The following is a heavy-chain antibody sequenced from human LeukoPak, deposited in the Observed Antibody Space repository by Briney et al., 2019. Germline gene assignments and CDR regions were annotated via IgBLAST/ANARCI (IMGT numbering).Heavy chain of an antibody. J-gene: IGHJ6*02. CDR2: INTNTGNP. V-gene: IGHV7-4-1*02. CDR1: GYTFASYA. D-gene: IGHD5-18*01. CDR3: ARAWFGDTAMVTHYYYYGMDV. Sequence: ASVKVSCKASGYTFASYAMNWVRQAPGQGLEWMGWINTNTGNPTYAQGFTGRFVFSLDTSVSTAYLQISSLKAEDTAVYYCARAWFGDTAMVTHYYYYGMDVWGQGTTVTVSS.